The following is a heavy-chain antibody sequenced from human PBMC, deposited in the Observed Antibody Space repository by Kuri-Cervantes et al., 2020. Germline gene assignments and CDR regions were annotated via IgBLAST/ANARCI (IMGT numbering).Heavy chain of an antibody. D-gene: IGHD4-17*01. Sequence: GESLKISCAASGFTFSSYSMNWVRQAPGKGLEWVSYISSSGSTIYYADSVKGRFTISRYNAKNSLYLQMHSLRAKDTAVYYCARELRNDYWGQATLVTVSS. J-gene: IGHJ4*02. CDR1: GFTFSSYS. V-gene: IGHV3-48*04. CDR3: ARELRNDY. CDR2: ISSSGSTI.